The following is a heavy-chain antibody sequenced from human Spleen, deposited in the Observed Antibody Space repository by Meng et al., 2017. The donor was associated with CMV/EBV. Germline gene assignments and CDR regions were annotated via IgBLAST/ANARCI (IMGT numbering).Heavy chain of an antibody. CDR3: ARRPRFGGGSPLGAFDI. V-gene: IGHV4-39*01. D-gene: IGHD3-16*01. CDR1: SISSHTYY. CDR2: IYFSGTT. J-gene: IGHJ3*02. Sequence: SISSHTYYWDWIRQPPGKGLEWIGSIYFSGTTYYNPSLKSRLTISVDTSKNQFSLTLTSVTAADTAIYYCARRPRFGGGSPLGAFDIWGQGTVVTVSS.